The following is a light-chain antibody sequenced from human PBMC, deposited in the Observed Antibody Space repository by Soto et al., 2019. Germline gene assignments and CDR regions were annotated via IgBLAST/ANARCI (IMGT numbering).Light chain of an antibody. CDR2: EVS. CDR1: SSDVGAYTS. Sequence: QSALTQPASVSGSPGQSITISCTGISSDVGAYTSVSWYQQHPGKAPKLMIYEVSNRPSGVSNRFSGSKSANTASLTISGLQADDEAHYYCTSYTSDNRNYVFGTGTKVTVL. CDR3: TSYTSDNRNYV. V-gene: IGLV2-14*01. J-gene: IGLJ1*01.